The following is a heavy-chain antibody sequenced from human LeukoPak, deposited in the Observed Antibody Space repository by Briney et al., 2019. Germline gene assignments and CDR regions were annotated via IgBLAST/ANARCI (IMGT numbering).Heavy chain of an antibody. CDR2: ISHRGNT. V-gene: IGHV4-4*02. Sequence: SETLSLTCAVAGGSISRSNRWHWVRQSPGKGLEWIGEISHRGNTDYNPSLKSRVAISVDKTKNHFFLNLTSVTAADTAVYYCAREGSGKVLDYWGQGTLVSVSS. CDR3: AREGSGKVLDY. CDR1: GGSISRSNR. D-gene: IGHD2-15*01. J-gene: IGHJ4*02.